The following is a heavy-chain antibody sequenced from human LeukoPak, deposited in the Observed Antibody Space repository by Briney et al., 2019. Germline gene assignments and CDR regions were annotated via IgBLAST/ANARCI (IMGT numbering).Heavy chain of an antibody. D-gene: IGHD3-22*01. Sequence: TSQTLSLTCAIFGDSVSSNSAAWNWIRQSPSRGLEWLGRTYYRSKWYNDYAVSVKSRITINPDTSKNQFSLQLNSVTPEDTAVYYCARDLPLYDSSGYYWSYYFDYWGQGTLVTVSS. CDR1: GDSVSSNSAA. V-gene: IGHV6-1*01. CDR2: TYYRSKWYN. CDR3: ARDLPLYDSSGYYWSYYFDY. J-gene: IGHJ4*02.